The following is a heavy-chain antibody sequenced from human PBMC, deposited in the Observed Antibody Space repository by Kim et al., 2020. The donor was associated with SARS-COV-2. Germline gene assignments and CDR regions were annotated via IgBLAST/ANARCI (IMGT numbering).Heavy chain of an antibody. Sequence: SETLSLTCTVSGGSISSGSYYWSWIRQPAGKGLEWIGRIYTSGSTNYNPSLKSRVTISVDTSKNQFSLKLSSVTAADTAVYYCARSGVGPYYYGSGSYYNWFDPWGQGTLVTVSS. J-gene: IGHJ5*02. V-gene: IGHV4-61*02. CDR2: IYTSGST. CDR1: GGSISSGSYY. D-gene: IGHD3-10*01. CDR3: ARSGVGPYYYGSGSYYNWFDP.